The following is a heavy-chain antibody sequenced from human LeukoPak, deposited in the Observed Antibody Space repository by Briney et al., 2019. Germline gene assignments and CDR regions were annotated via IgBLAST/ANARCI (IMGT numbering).Heavy chain of an antibody. D-gene: IGHD1-26*01. J-gene: IGHJ4*02. CDR2: VSPSSSTK. V-gene: IGHV3-48*01. CDR3: TKARGGGSHDDFDN. CDR1: VYSFSIYS. Sequence: GGSLRLSCAASVYSFSIYSMNCVRQAPGKGLEWLSYVSPSSSTKYYAEPVKGRFTISRDNAKNTLYLQMNSLRVEDTAIYYWTKARGGGSHDDFDNWGQGILVTVSS.